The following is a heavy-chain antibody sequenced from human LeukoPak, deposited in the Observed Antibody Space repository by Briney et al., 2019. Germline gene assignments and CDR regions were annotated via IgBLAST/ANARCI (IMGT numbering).Heavy chain of an antibody. V-gene: IGHV3-64D*06. CDR3: VKEVTYYYGSGSYFDY. CDR2: ISSNGGST. D-gene: IGHD3-10*01. J-gene: IGHJ4*02. Sequence: GGSLRLSCSASGFTFSSYAMHWVRQAPGKGLEYVSAISSNGGSTYYADSVMGRFTISRDNSKNTLYLQMSSLRAEDTAVYYCVKEVTYYYGSGSYFDYWGQGTLVTVSS. CDR1: GFTFSSYA.